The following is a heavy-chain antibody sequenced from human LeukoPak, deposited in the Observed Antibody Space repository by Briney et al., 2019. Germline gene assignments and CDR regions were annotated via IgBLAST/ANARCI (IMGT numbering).Heavy chain of an antibody. Sequence: GESMKISCKGSGYSFTSYWIGWVRHVPGKGLEYMGIIYPGDSDTRYSPSLQGQVIISADKSISTAYLQWSSLKASDTAVYYCATLVGYGSFFDYWGQGTLVTVSS. J-gene: IGHJ4*02. V-gene: IGHV5-51*01. CDR1: GYSFTSYW. CDR3: ATLVGYGSFFDY. CDR2: IYPGDSDT. D-gene: IGHD3-10*01.